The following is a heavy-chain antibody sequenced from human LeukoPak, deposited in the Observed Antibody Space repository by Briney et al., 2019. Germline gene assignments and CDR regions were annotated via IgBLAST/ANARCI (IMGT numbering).Heavy chain of an antibody. CDR2: ISGSSSYI. CDR1: GFTFSSYS. Sequence: MAGGSLRLSCAASGFTFSSYSMNWVRQAPGKGLEWVSSISGSSSYIYYADSVKGRFTISRDNAKNSLYLQMNSLRAEDTAVYYCAVRYCSSTSCSLFWGQGTLVTVSS. CDR3: AVRYCSSTSCSLF. J-gene: IGHJ4*02. D-gene: IGHD2-2*01. V-gene: IGHV3-21*01.